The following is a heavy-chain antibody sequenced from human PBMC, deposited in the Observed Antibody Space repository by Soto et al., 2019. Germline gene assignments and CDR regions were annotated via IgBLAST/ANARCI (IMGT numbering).Heavy chain of an antibody. J-gene: IGHJ5*02. CDR3: ARRHLAVAVSPWFDP. D-gene: IGHD6-19*01. Sequence: QVTLKESGPVLVKPTETLTWRCTVSGLSITDSEMGVSWIRQPPGQPLEWLAHVDSSGEKSYRTFLKSRLAISKDTSKSHIVLTMTNMDPADTATYYCARRHLAVAVSPWFDPWGQGIPVTVSS. CDR2: VDSSGEK. CDR1: GLSITDSEMG. V-gene: IGHV2-26*01.